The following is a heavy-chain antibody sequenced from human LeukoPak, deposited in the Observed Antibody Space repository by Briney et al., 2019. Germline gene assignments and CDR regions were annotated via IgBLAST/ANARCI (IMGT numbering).Heavy chain of an antibody. CDR3: ARVSPDYGDLYFDY. CDR1: GFTFSTYW. J-gene: IGHJ4*02. Sequence: GGSLRLSCAASGFTFSTYWMHWVRQAPGKGLVWVSRIKSDGSTNYADSVKGRFTISRDNSKNTLYLQMNSLRAEDTAMYYCARVSPDYGDLYFDYWGQGTLVTVSS. D-gene: IGHD4-17*01. CDR2: IKSDGST. V-gene: IGHV3-74*01.